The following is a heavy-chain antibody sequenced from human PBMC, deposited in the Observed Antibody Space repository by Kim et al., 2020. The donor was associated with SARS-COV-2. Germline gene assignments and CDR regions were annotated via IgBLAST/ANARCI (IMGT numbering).Heavy chain of an antibody. CDR1: GYTFTSYA. D-gene: IGHD3-22*01. CDR2: INAGNGNT. Sequence: ASVKVSCKASGYTFTSYAMHWVRQAPGQRLEWMGWINAGNGNTKYSQKFQGRVTITRDTSASTAYMELSSLRSEDMAVYYCARAGRWDYYDSSGYSDFDYWGQGTLVTVSS. J-gene: IGHJ4*02. V-gene: IGHV1-3*01. CDR3: ARAGRWDYYDSSGYSDFDY.